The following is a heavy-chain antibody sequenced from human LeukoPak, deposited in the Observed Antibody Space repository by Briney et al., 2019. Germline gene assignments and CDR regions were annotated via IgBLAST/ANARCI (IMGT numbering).Heavy chain of an antibody. Sequence: SETLSLTCTVSGGSVSSGSYYWSWIRQPPGKGLEWIGYIYYSGSTNYNPSLKSRVTISVDTSKNQFSLKLSSVTAADTAVYYCARHNDILTGSDYWGQGTLVTVSS. V-gene: IGHV4-61*01. CDR1: GGSVSSGSYY. CDR3: ARHNDILTGSDY. D-gene: IGHD3-9*01. J-gene: IGHJ4*02. CDR2: IYYSGST.